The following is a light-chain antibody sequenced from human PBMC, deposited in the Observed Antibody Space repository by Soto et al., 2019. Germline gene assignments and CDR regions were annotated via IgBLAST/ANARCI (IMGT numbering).Light chain of an antibody. CDR2: DVS. CDR3: CSYAGSPYV. Sequence: QSVLTQPRSVSGSPGQSVTISCTGTSSDVGGYNYVSWYQQHPGIAPKLMIYDVSKRPSGVPDRFSGSKSGNTASLTISGLQAEDEADYYCCSYAGSPYVFGTGTKVTVL. J-gene: IGLJ1*01. CDR1: SSDVGGYNY. V-gene: IGLV2-11*01.